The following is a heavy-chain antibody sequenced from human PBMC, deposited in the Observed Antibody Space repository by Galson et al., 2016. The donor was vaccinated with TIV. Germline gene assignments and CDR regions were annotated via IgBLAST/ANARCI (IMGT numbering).Heavy chain of an antibody. CDR2: VNAGNGDT. CDR3: ATVITFGGVIVYGRDYGMDV. Sequence: SVKVSCKASGYTFTTYAIHWVRQAPGHGLEWMGWVNAGNGDTKYSQKFQGRVTISRDTSASTAYLQLSSLRSEDTAVYYCATVITFGGVIVYGRDYGMDVWGQGTTVTVSS. D-gene: IGHD3-16*02. V-gene: IGHV1-3*01. J-gene: IGHJ6*02. CDR1: GYTFTTYA.